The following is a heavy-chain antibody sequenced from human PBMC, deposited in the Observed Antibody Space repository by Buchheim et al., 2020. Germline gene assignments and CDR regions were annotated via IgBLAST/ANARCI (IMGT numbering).Heavy chain of an antibody. D-gene: IGHD4-17*01. CDR1: GFTFSSFG. CDR2: ISSSGSGT. V-gene: IGHV3-23*05. CDR3: ARNVRTMTTAFDY. Sequence: EVEVLESGGGLVQPGRSLRLSCAASGFTFSSFGMPWVRQAPGKGLEWVSGISSSGSGTYYADSVKGRFTISRDNSKKTLYLQMNSVRDKDTAIFYCARNVRTMTTAFDYWGQGAL. J-gene: IGHJ4*02.